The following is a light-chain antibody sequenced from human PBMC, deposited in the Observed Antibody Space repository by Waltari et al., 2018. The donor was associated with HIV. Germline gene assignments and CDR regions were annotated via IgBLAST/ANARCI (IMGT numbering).Light chain of an antibody. CDR3: QSFNDNNEWV. CDR1: SGSIASNY. V-gene: IGLV6-57*03. J-gene: IGLJ3*02. Sequence: NFILTQTHSVSASPGETVIISCTRSSGSIASNYVHWFQQRPGAAPTTIIYEDNQRSSGMPDRVSGSSDTSSNSASLTISGLKTEDEADYYCQSFNDNNEWVFGGVTKVTVL. CDR2: EDN.